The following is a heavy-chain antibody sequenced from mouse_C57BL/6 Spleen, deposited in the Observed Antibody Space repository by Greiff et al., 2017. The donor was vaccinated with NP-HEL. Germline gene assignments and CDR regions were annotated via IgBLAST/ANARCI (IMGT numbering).Heavy chain of an antibody. CDR1: GYAFSSYW. V-gene: IGHV1-80*01. CDR3: ARGSTIVIGYFDV. CDR2: IYPGDGDT. Sequence: QVQLQQSGAELVKPGASVKISCKASGYAFSSYWMNWVKQRPGKGLEWIGQIYPGDGDTNYNGKFKGKATLTADKSSSTAYMQLSSLTSEDSAVYFCARGSTIVIGYFDVWGTGTTVTVSS. J-gene: IGHJ1*03. D-gene: IGHD2-5*01.